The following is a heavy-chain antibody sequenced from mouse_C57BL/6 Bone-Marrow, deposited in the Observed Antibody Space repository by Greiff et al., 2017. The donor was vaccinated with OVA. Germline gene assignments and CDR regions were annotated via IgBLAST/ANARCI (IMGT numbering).Heavy chain of an antibody. CDR2: ISDGGSYT. V-gene: IGHV5-4*01. CDR3: ANAPYYYDSSCYAMDY. D-gene: IGHD1-1*01. J-gene: IGHJ4*01. Sequence: EVHLVESGGGLVKPGGSLKLSCAASGFTFSSYAMSWVRQSPEKRLEWVATISDGGSYTNYPDNVKGRFTISRDKAKNNLYLQMSLLKSEDTAMYYCANAPYYYDSSCYAMDYWGQGTSVTVSS. CDR1: GFTFSSYA.